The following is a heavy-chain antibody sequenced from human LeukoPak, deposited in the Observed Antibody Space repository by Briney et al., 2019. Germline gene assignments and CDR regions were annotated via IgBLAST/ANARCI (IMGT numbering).Heavy chain of an antibody. D-gene: IGHD2/OR15-2a*01. CDR1: GFTFSSYG. Sequence: GGSLRLSCAASGFTFSSYGIHWVRQAPGKGLEWVAVISNDGSNEYFVDFVKGRFTISRDNSRNTLYLQMNSLRPEDTAVYYCARDLGVGAYLLFDYITSGLDSWGQGTLVTVSS. V-gene: IGHV3-30*03. J-gene: IGHJ4*02. CDR2: ISNDGSNE. CDR3: ARDLGVGAYLLFDYITSGLDS.